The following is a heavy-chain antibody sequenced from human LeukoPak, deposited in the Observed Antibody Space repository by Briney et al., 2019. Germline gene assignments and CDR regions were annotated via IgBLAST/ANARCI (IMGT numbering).Heavy chain of an antibody. CDR3: ARVSARYSSVLGIYYYYMDV. J-gene: IGHJ6*03. V-gene: IGHV4-38-2*02. Sequence: SETLSLTRTVSGFSVSSVYYWGWIRQPPGKGLEWIGSIYRSGSTYYNPSLKSRVTISVDTSKNQFSLKLTSVTAADTAVYYCARVSARYSSVLGIYYYYMDVWGKGTTVTVSS. CDR2: IYRSGST. D-gene: IGHD6-19*01. CDR1: GFSVSSVYY.